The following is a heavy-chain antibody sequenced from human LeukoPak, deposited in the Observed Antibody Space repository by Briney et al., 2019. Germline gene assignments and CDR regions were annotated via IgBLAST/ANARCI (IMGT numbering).Heavy chain of an antibody. CDR2: ISYDGSNK. D-gene: IGHD2-2*01. V-gene: IGHV3-30-3*01. CDR3: ARLYCSSTSCYDEDFDY. J-gene: IGHJ4*02. Sequence: GGSLRLSCAASGFTFSSYAMHWVRQAPGKGLEWVAVISYDGSNKYYADSVKGRFTISRDNSKNTLYLQMNSLRAEDTAVYYCARLYCSSTSCYDEDFDYWGQGTLVTVSS. CDR1: GFTFSSYA.